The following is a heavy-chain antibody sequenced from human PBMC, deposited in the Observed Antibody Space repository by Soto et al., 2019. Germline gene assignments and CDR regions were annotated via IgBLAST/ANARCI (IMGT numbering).Heavy chain of an antibody. Sequence: SETLSLTCTVSGGSISSYYWSWIRQPPGKGLEWIGYIYYSGSTNYNPSLKSRVTISVDTSKNQFSLKLSSVTAADTAVYYCARHYSNYDVPDYWGQGTLVTVSS. CDR2: IYYSGST. J-gene: IGHJ4*02. CDR3: ARHYSNYDVPDY. CDR1: GGSISSYY. D-gene: IGHD4-4*01. V-gene: IGHV4-59*08.